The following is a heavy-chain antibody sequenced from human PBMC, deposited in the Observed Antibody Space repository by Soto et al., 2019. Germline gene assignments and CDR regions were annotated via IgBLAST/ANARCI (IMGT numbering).Heavy chain of an antibody. CDR2: IYYSGST. CDR1: GGSISSSSYY. V-gene: IGHV4-39*01. J-gene: IGHJ4*02. CDR3: ARYSNGYYYGSGSYNY. Sequence: SSETLSLTCTVSGGSISSSSYYWGWIRQPPRKELEWIGSIYYSGSTYYNPSLKSRVTISVDTSKNQFSLKLSSVTAADTAVYYCARYSNGYYYGSGSYNYWGQGTLVTVSS. D-gene: IGHD3-10*01.